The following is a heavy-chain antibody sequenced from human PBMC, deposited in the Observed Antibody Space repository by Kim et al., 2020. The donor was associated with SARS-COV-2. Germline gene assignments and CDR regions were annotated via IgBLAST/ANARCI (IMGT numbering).Heavy chain of an antibody. J-gene: IGHJ3*02. D-gene: IGHD3-22*01. V-gene: IGHV4-39*07. CDR3: ARDPSYFYDSSKYAFDI. Sequence: LKSRVTISVDTSKNQFSLKLSSVTAADTAVYYCARDPSYFYDSSKYAFDIWGQGTMVTVSS.